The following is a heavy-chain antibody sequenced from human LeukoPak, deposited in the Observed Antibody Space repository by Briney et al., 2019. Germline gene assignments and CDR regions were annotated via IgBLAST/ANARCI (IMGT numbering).Heavy chain of an antibody. Sequence: SETLSLTCTVSGGSISSYFWSWIRQPAGKGLEWIGRIYTSGRTDYNPSLGSRVTMSVDTSKNQFSLKLFSVTAADTAVYYCARSSNGGYTYGYYFDFWGQGTLVTVSS. V-gene: IGHV4-4*07. J-gene: IGHJ4*02. D-gene: IGHD5-18*01. CDR2: IYTSGRT. CDR1: GGSISSYF. CDR3: ARSSNGGYTYGYYFDF.